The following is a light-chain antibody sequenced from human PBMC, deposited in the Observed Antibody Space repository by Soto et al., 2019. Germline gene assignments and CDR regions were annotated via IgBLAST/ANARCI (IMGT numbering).Light chain of an antibody. CDR2: ATS. CDR3: QKYNTYPLT. V-gene: IGKV1D-16*01. Sequence: DIQLTQSPSSLAASVGDRVTITCRASQGVSTWLAWHQQKPEKAPKSLVYATSKLQSGVPSRFNGTGAGTEFTLTISSLQPEDVATYFCQKYNTYPLTFGGGTKVEIK. CDR1: QGVSTW. J-gene: IGKJ4*01.